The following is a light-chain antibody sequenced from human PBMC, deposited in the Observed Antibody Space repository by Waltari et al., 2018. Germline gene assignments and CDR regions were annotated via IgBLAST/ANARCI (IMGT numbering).Light chain of an antibody. CDR2: EDG. CDR1: SCSIASNL. CDR3: HSYVDPHHV. Sequence: NFVLTQPHSVSESPGKTVTISCTGSSCSIASNLGQWYRQRPGSAPTPLIYEDGRRPSGVPDRFSGSIDRSSNSASLTISGLKTEDEGDYYCHSYVDPHHVFGGGTKLTVL. V-gene: IGLV6-57*02. J-gene: IGLJ3*02.